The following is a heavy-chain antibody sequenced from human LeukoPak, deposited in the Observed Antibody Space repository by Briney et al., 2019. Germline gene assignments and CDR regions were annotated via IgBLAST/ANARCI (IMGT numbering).Heavy chain of an antibody. D-gene: IGHD6-25*01. CDR1: GYSISSGYY. J-gene: IGHJ4*02. CDR3: ARRVAAFDY. Sequence: PSETLSLTCAVSGYSISSGYYWGCIRPPPGRGLEWIGSIYHSGSTYYNPSLKSRVTISVDTSKNQFSLKLSSVTAADTAVYYCARRVAAFDYWGQGTLVTVS. CDR2: IYHSGST. V-gene: IGHV4-38-2*01.